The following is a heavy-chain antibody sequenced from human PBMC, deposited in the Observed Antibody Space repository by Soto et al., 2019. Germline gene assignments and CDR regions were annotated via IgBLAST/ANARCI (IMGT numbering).Heavy chain of an antibody. D-gene: IGHD2-2*01. CDR1: GGTFSSYA. V-gene: IGHV1-69*12. Sequence: QVQLVQSGAEVKKPGSSVKVSCKASGGTFSSYAISWVRQAPGQGLEWMGGIIPIFGTANYAQKFQGRVTITADESTITAYMELSSLRSEDTAVYYCARAQGYGISTSCSYNWFDPWGQGTLVTVSS. CDR2: IIPIFGTA. CDR3: ARAQGYGISTSCSYNWFDP. J-gene: IGHJ5*02.